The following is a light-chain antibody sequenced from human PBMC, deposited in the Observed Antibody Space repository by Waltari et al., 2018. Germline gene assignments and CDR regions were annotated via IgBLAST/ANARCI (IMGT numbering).Light chain of an antibody. V-gene: IGLV2-11*01. Sequence: QSALTQPRSVSGSPGQSVTISCAGTGSDVGDFNSVSWYQQHPGKAPKLVIFDVSKRPSGVPDRFSGSKSGTSASLTVSGLQAEDEADYHCCSYAGIWVFGGGTKLTVL. CDR1: GSDVGDFNS. CDR2: DVS. J-gene: IGLJ3*02. CDR3: CSYAGIWV.